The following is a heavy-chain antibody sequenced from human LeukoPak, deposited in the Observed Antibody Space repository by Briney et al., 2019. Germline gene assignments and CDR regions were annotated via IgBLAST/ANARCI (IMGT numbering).Heavy chain of an antibody. D-gene: IGHD3-10*01. Sequence: GGSLRLSCAASGFTFSSYSMNWVRQAPGKGLEWVSSISSSSSYIYYADSVKGRFTISRDNAKNSLYLQMNSLRAEDTAVYYCARDMDAITMVNPNAFDIWGQGTMVTVSS. CDR3: ARDMDAITMVNPNAFDI. V-gene: IGHV3-21*01. J-gene: IGHJ3*02. CDR1: GFTFSSYS. CDR2: ISSSSSYI.